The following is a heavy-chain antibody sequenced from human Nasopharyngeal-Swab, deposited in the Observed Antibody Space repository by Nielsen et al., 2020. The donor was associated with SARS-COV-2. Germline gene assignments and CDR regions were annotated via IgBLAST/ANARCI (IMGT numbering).Heavy chain of an antibody. CDR3: ARVGWWFHYYFDY. CDR2: ISSSSSTI. J-gene: IGHJ4*02. V-gene: IGHV3-48*02. CDR1: GFTFSTYS. D-gene: IGHD2-15*01. Sequence: GESLKISCAASGFTFSTYSMNWVRQGPGKGLEWVSYISSSSSTIYYADSVKGRFTISRDNAKNSLYLQMNSLRDEDTAVYYCARVGWWFHYYFDYWGQGTLATVSS.